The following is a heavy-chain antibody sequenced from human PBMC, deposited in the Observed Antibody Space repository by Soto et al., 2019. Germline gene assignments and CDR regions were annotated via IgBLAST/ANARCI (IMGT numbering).Heavy chain of an antibody. V-gene: IGHV1-69*02. Sequence: QVQLVQSGAEVKKPGSSVKVSCKASGGTFSSYTISWVRQAPGQGLEWMGRIIPILGIANYAQKFQGRVTITADKSTSTAYMELSSLRSEDTAVYYCARSGSSSFYYYYYIDVWGKGTTVTVSS. D-gene: IGHD6-6*01. J-gene: IGHJ6*03. CDR3: ARSGSSSFYYYYYIDV. CDR2: IIPILGIA. CDR1: GGTFSSYT.